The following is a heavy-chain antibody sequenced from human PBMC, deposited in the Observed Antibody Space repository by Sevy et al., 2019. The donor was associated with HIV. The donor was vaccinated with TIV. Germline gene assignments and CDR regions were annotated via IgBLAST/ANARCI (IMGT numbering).Heavy chain of an antibody. Sequence: GGSLRLSCAASGFIFSDFYMSWIRQAPGKGLEWVSYISGSGNTIYYTHSVKGRVTISRDNAKDSLYLQMNSLRAEDTAVYYCARAGGSWALRYWGQGSLVTVSS. CDR1: GFIFSDFY. CDR2: ISGSGNTI. V-gene: IGHV3-11*01. J-gene: IGHJ4*02. D-gene: IGHD1-26*01. CDR3: ARAGGSWALRY.